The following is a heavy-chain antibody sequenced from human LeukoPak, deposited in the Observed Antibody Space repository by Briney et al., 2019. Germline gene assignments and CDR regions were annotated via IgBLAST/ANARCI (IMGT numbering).Heavy chain of an antibody. CDR1: GFTFSSYW. CDR3: ARDTSSGWYYFDY. J-gene: IGHJ4*02. D-gene: IGHD6-19*01. Sequence: PGGSLRLSCAASGFTFSSYWMHWVRQAPGKGLVWVSRINSDGSSTSYADSVKGRFTISRDNAKNTLYLQMNSLRAEDTAAYYCARDTSSGWYYFDYWGQGTLVTVSS. V-gene: IGHV3-74*01. CDR2: INSDGSST.